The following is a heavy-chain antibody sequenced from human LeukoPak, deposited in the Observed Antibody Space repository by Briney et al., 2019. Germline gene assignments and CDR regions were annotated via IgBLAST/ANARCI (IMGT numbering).Heavy chain of an antibody. CDR3: ARVLGYCSGGSCYDGXWFDP. Sequence: PSETLSLTCAVYGGSFSGYYWSWIRQPPGKGLEWIGEINHSGSTNYNPSLKSRVTISVDTSKNQFSLKLSSVTAAATAVYSCARVLGYCSGGSCYDGXWFDPWGQGTLVTVSS. CDR1: GGSFSGYY. CDR2: INHSGST. D-gene: IGHD2-15*01. J-gene: IGHJ5*02. V-gene: IGHV4-34*01.